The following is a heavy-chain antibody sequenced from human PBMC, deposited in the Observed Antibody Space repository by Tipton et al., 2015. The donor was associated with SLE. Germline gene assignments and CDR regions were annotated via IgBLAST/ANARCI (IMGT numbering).Heavy chain of an antibody. CDR2: INHSGST. Sequence: TLSLTCAVYGGSFSGYYWSWIRQPPGKGLEWIGEINHSGSTNYNPSLKSRVTISVDTSKNQFSLKLSSVTAADTAVYYCARDREMATISAFDIWGQGTMVTVSS. CDR1: GGSFSGYY. CDR3: ARDREMATISAFDI. J-gene: IGHJ3*02. V-gene: IGHV4-34*01. D-gene: IGHD5-24*01.